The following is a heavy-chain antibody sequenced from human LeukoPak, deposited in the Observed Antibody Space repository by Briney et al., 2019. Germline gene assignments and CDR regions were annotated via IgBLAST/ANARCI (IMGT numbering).Heavy chain of an antibody. CDR2: ISGSGGST. Sequence: PGGSLRLSCAVSGFTFSSYAMSWVRQAPGKGLEWVSGISGSGGSTYYADSVKGRFTISRDNSKNTLHLQMNSLRAEDTAVYYCARDGNYGGIYYFDYWGQGTLVTVSS. J-gene: IGHJ4*02. D-gene: IGHD4-23*01. CDR1: GFTFSSYA. V-gene: IGHV3-23*01. CDR3: ARDGNYGGIYYFDY.